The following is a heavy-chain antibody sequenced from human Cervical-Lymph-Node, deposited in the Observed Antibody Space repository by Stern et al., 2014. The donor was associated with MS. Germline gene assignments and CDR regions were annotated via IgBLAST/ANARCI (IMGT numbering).Heavy chain of an antibody. V-gene: IGHV3-33*01. D-gene: IGHD5-24*01. Sequence: VQLEESGGGVVQPGTSLRLSCAASGFTFSSYGMHWVRQAPGKGLEWVALAWYDGSTAYYTNSVKGRFTLSRDNSKNPLFLQMNSLTAEDTAVYYCARGHIPYAYNYRFDYWGQGTLVTVSS. CDR1: GFTFSSYG. J-gene: IGHJ4*02. CDR2: AWYDGSTA. CDR3: ARGHIPYAYNYRFDY.